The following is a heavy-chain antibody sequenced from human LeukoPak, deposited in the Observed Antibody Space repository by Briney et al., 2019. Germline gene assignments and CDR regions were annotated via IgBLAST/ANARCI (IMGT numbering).Heavy chain of an antibody. Sequence: GGSLRLSCAASGFTFSSYGMNWVRQAPGKGLEWVPVIWYYGSKKYYAGCVKGRFAISSQNSMNKQDLQMNSLREEDRAGYYCARGPAGVAVAGAVFDLWGQGTLVTVS. J-gene: IGHJ4*02. CDR3: ARGPAGVAVAGAVFDL. V-gene: IGHV3-33*01. CDR1: GFTFSSYG. D-gene: IGHD6-19*01. CDR2: IWYYGSKK.